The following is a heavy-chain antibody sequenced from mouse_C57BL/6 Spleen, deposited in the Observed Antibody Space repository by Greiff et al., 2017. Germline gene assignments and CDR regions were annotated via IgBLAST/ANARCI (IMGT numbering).Heavy chain of an antibody. CDR2: ISSGSSTI. V-gene: IGHV5-17*01. CDR3: ATALLGGYFDY. CDR1: GFTFSDYG. J-gene: IGHJ2*01. D-gene: IGHD2-10*01. Sequence: EVQLVESGGGLVKPGGSLKLSCAASGFTFSDYGMHWVRQAPEKGLEWVAYISSGSSTIYYADTVKGRFTISRDNAKNTLFLQMTSLRSEDTARYYCATALLGGYFDYWGQGTTLTVSS.